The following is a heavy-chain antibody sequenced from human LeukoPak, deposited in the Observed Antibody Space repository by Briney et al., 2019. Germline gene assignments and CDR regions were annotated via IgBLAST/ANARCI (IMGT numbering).Heavy chain of an antibody. J-gene: IGHJ4*02. V-gene: IGHV1-18*01. D-gene: IGHD2-8*01. CDR3: ARGREFALITYYFDY. Sequence: ASVKVSCKASGYTFTSYGISWVRQAPGQGLEWMGWISAYNGNTNYAQKLQGRVTMTRNTSISTAYMELSSLRSEDTAVYYCARGREFALITYYFDYWGQGTLVTVSS. CDR2: ISAYNGNT. CDR1: GYTFTSYG.